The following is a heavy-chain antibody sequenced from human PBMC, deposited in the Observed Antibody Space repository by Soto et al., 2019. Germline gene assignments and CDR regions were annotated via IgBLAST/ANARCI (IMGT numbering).Heavy chain of an antibody. D-gene: IGHD1-1*01. V-gene: IGHV1-18*01. J-gene: IGHJ5*02. CDR1: GYTFTSYG. CDR2: ISAYNGNT. CDR3: ARDMDNWNRFDP. Sequence: GASVKVSCKASGYTFTSYGISWVRQAPGQGLEWMGWISAYNGNTNYAQKLQGRVTMTRDTSTSTVYMELSSLRSEDTAVYYCARDMDNWNRFDPWGQGTLVTVSS.